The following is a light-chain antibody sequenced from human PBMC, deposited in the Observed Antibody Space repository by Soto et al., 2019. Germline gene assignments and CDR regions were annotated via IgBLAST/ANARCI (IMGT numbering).Light chain of an antibody. V-gene: IGKV3-11*01. CDR3: QQRSNSWT. Sequence: VLKQSPGTLSLSPGERSTIYFRASQSVSSYLAWYQQKPGQAPRLLIYDASNRATGIPARFSGSGSGTDFTLTISSLEPEDFAVYYCQQRSNSWTFGQGTKVDI. CDR1: QSVSSY. J-gene: IGKJ1*01. CDR2: DAS.